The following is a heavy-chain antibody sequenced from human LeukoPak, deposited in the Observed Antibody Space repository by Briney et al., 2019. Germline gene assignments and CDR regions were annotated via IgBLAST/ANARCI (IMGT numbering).Heavy chain of an antibody. V-gene: IGHV4-34*01. Sequence: SETRSLTCAVYGGSFSGYYWSWIRQPPGKGLEWIGEINHSGSTNYNPSLKSRVTISVDTSKNQFSLKLSSVTAADTAVYYCARRAGKNIAVAVYWGQGTLVTVSS. D-gene: IGHD6-19*01. CDR1: GGSFSGYY. J-gene: IGHJ4*02. CDR3: ARRAGKNIAVAVY. CDR2: INHSGST.